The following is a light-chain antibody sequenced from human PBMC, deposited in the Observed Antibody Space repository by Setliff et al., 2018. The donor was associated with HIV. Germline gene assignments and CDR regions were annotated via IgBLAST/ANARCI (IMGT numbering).Light chain of an antibody. J-gene: IGLJ1*01. V-gene: IGLV2-11*01. CDR2: DVN. CDR1: SSDVGRYDY. CDR3: CSYTGNYNYI. Sequence: QSVLTQPRSVSGFPGQSITISCTGASSDVGRYDYVSWYQQRPGRAPTLMIYDVNRRASGVPDRFSGSKSGNTASLTISGLQIDDEADYYCCSYTGNYNYIFGIGTKSPS.